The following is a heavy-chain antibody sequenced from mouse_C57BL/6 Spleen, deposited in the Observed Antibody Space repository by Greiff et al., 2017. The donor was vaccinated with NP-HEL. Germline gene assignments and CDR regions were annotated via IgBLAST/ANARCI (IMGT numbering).Heavy chain of an antibody. V-gene: IGHV1-55*01. D-gene: IGHD2-3*01. CDR2: IYPGSGSA. J-gene: IGHJ3*01. CDR3: ARSIFYDGTRGFAD. CDR1: GYTFTSYW. Sequence: QVQLQQPGAELVKPGASVKMSCKASGYTFTSYWITWVKQRPGQGLEWIGDIYPGSGSANYNEKFKSKATLTVDTSSSTAYMQLSSLTSEDSAVYYCARSIFYDGTRGFADWGQGTLVTVSA.